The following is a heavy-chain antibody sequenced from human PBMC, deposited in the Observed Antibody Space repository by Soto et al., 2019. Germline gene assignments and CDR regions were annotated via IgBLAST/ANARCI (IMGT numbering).Heavy chain of an antibody. CDR1: GYTFTSYG. CDR2: ISAYNGNT. V-gene: IGHV1-18*04. CDR3: ARTPYYDFWSGYYKGNWFDP. J-gene: IGHJ5*02. Sequence: ASVKVSCKASGYTFTSYGISWVRQAPGQGLEWMGWISAYNGNTNYAQKLQGRVTMTTDTPTSTAYMELRSLRSDDTAVYYCARTPYYDFWSGYYKGNWFDPWGQGTLVTVSS. D-gene: IGHD3-3*01.